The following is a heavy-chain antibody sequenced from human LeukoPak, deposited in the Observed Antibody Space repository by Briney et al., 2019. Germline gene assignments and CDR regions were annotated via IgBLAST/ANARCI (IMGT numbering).Heavy chain of an antibody. CDR1: GYTFTSYG. D-gene: IGHD3-9*01. V-gene: IGHV1-18*01. J-gene: IGHJ6*02. Sequence: ASVKVSCKASGYTFTSYGISWVRQAPGQGLEWMGWISAYNGNTNYAQKLQGRVTMTTDTSTSTAYMELRSLRSDDTAVYYCAMQPGRYFDRLSPFAYGMDVWGQGTTVTVSS. CDR3: AMQPGRYFDRLSPFAYGMDV. CDR2: ISAYNGNT.